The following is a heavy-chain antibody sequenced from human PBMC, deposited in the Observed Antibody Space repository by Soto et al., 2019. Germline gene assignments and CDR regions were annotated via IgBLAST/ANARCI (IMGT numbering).Heavy chain of an antibody. CDR3: SRGRDPHKGGRT. CDR2: IYYSGST. V-gene: IGHV4-31*03. D-gene: IGHD3-16*01. Sequence: SETLSLTCTVSGGSISSGGYYWSWIRQHPGKGLEWIGDIYYSGSTYYNPSLNNRVTISLDTSKNQFSLKLTSVTAADTAVYFCSRGRDPHKGGRTWGQGTLVTVSS. J-gene: IGHJ5*02. CDR1: GGSISSGGYY.